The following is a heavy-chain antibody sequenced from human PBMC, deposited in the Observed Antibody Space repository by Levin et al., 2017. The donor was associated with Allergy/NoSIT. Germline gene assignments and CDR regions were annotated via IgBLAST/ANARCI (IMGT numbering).Heavy chain of an antibody. Sequence: KSSGPTLVKPTQTLTLTCSCSGFSLSTKGVAVGWIRQPPGKALEWLALIYWNDDKRYSPSLKSRFTVTKDTSKNQVVLTMTNMDPVDTGTYYCALLRRGDDYTQFSFYYWGQGTLVTVSS. J-gene: IGHJ4*02. CDR3: ALLRRGDDYTQFSFYY. V-gene: IGHV2-5*01. D-gene: IGHD5-24*01. CDR1: GFSLSTKGVA. CDR2: IYWNDDK.